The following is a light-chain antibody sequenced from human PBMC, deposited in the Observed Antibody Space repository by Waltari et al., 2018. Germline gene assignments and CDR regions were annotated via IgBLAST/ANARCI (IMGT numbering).Light chain of an antibody. CDR2: WAS. J-gene: IGKJ1*01. CDR1: QSVLYNSNGKNY. V-gene: IGKV4-1*01. Sequence: DIVMTQSPDSLAVSLRERATINCKSSQSVLYNSNGKNYLAWYPQKPGQPPKLLIYWASTRQSAVPNRFSGSGSGADFSLPIYSLQAGDVAVYYCQQYYRSRTSGQGTKVEIK. CDR3: QQYYRSRT.